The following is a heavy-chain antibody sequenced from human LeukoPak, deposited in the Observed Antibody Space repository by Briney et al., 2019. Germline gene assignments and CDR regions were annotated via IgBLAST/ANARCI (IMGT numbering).Heavy chain of an antibody. D-gene: IGHD3-3*01. CDR2: IKQDGSEK. J-gene: IGHJ6*03. Sequence: GGSLRLSCAASGFTFSSYWMSWVRQAPGKGLEWVANIKQDGSEKYYVDSVKGRFTISRDNAKNSLYLQMNSLRAEDTAVYYRARLPAYYDFWSGYSHYYYYMDVWGKGTTVTVSS. CDR1: GFTFSSYW. CDR3: ARLPAYYDFWSGYSHYYYYMDV. V-gene: IGHV3-7*01.